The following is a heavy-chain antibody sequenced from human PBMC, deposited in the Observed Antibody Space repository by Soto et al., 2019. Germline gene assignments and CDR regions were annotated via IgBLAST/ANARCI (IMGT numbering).Heavy chain of an antibody. D-gene: IGHD3-10*01. CDR1: EFTFSSYG. Sequence: QVQLVESGGGVVQPGRSLRLSCAASEFTFSSYGMHWVRQAPGKGLEWVAVIWDDGSNKYYADSVKGRFTISRDNSKNTLYLQMNSLRAEDTAVYYCAREDYGSGSFDYWGQGTLVTVSS. V-gene: IGHV3-33*01. CDR2: IWDDGSNK. J-gene: IGHJ4*02. CDR3: AREDYGSGSFDY.